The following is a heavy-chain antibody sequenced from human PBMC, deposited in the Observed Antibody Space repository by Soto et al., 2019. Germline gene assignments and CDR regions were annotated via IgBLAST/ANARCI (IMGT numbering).Heavy chain of an antibody. V-gene: IGHV1-2*02. J-gene: IGHJ4*02. CDR1: GYTFTGFY. CDR2: INPNNGGT. Sequence: VQLVQSEAEVKKPGASVKVSCKASGYTFTGFYMHWVRQAPGQGLEWMGWINPNNGGTNYVQKCQDRVTMTRDTSSTTADMELSGLRSDDTAVYYCARDPGPYGDYSYWGQGTLVTVSS. D-gene: IGHD4-17*01. CDR3: ARDPGPYGDYSY.